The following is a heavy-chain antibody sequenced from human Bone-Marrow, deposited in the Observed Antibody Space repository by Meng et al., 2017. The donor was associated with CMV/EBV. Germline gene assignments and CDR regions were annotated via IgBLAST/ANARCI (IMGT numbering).Heavy chain of an antibody. V-gene: IGHV1-8*01. CDR1: GYTFTSYK. J-gene: IGHJ6*02. Sequence: ASVKVSCKASGYTFTSYKINWVRQATGQGLEWMGWMNPNSGNTGYAQKFQGRVTMTRNTSISTAYMELSSLRSEDKAVYYCARGDPKFYYYYGMDVWGQGTMVTVSS. CDR2: MNPNSGNT. CDR3: ARGDPKFYYYYGMDV.